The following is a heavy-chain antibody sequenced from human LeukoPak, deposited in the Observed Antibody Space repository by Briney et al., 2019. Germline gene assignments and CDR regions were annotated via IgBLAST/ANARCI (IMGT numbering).Heavy chain of an antibody. V-gene: IGHV3-30*03. J-gene: IGHJ6*04. CDR2: ISDDGSNK. CDR1: GFTFSTYG. CDR3: ARSAYYYASRGYHNYYHYGMEV. Sequence: GSLRLSCAASGFTFSTYGMHWVRQAPGKGLEWVAVISDDGSNKYYADSVKGRFTISRDNSKNTLYLQMNSLRAEDTAVYSCARSAYYYASRGYHNYYHYGMEVWGKGATVTV. D-gene: IGHD3-22*01.